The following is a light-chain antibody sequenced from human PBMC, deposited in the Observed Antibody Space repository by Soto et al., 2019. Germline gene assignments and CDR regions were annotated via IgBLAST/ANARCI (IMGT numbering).Light chain of an antibody. V-gene: IGKV3-20*01. J-gene: IGKJ5*01. Sequence: EIALTQSPGTLSLCPGERATLSCIASQSVISTYLAWYQQKPGQAPRLLIYGASSRATGIPDRFSGSGSGTDFTLTISRLEPEDFAVYYCQQYGSSPITFGQGTRLEIK. CDR3: QQYGSSPIT. CDR1: QSVISTY. CDR2: GAS.